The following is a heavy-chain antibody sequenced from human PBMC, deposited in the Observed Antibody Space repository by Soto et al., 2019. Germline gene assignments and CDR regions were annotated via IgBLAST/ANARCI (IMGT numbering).Heavy chain of an antibody. V-gene: IGHV4-34*01. J-gene: IGHJ3*02. CDR2: INHSGST. D-gene: IGHD3-9*01. CDR1: GGSFSGYY. Sequence: PSETLSLICAVYGGSFSGYYWSWIRQPPGKGLEWIGEINHSGSTNYNPSLKSRVTISVDTSKNQFSLKLSSVTAADTAVYYCARPTVYDILTGYYNIYAFDICGQGTMVTVSS. CDR3: ARPTVYDILTGYYNIYAFDI.